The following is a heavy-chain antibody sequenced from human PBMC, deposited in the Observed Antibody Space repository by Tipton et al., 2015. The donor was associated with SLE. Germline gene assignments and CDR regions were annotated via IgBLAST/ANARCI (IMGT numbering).Heavy chain of an antibody. Sequence: SLRLSCAASGFTFNTYSMNWVRQVPGKGLEWVSSISSSGNYKNYADSVKGRFTISRDYAKNSLYLQMNSLRAEDTAVYYCAPLEYCSITSCYLGALGYWGQGTLVTFSS. J-gene: IGHJ4*02. CDR3: APLEYCSITSCYLGALGY. D-gene: IGHD2-2*01. V-gene: IGHV3-21*01. CDR2: ISSSGNYK. CDR1: GFTFNTYS.